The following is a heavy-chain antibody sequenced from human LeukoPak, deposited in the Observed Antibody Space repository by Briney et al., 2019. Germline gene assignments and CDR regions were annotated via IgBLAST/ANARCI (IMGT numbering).Heavy chain of an antibody. CDR2: INHSGSS. D-gene: IGHD6-13*01. CDR1: GGSFSAYY. CDR3: AKLRGHIAAAGTVFDY. J-gene: IGHJ4*02. V-gene: IGHV4-34*01. Sequence: SETLSLTCAVYGGSFSAYYWSWIRQPPGKGLEWIGEINHSGSSNYNPSLKSRVTISVDTSKNQFSLRLSSVTAADTAVYYCAKLRGHIAAAGTVFDYWGQGTLVTVSS.